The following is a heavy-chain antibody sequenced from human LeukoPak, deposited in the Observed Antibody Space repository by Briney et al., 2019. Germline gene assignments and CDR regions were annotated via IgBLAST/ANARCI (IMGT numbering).Heavy chain of an antibody. V-gene: IGHV4-34*01. Sequence: SETLSLTCAVYGGSFSGYYWSWIRQPPGKGLEWIGEINHSGSTNYNPSLKSRVTISVDTSKNQFSLKLSSVTAADTAAYYCARGGMTTVVTPGYYYYGMDVWGQGTTVTVSS. J-gene: IGHJ6*02. D-gene: IGHD4-23*01. CDR1: GGSFSGYY. CDR2: INHSGST. CDR3: ARGGMTTVVTPGYYYYGMDV.